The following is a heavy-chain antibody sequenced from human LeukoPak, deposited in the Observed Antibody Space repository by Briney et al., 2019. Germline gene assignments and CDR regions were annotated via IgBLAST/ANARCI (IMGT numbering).Heavy chain of an antibody. V-gene: IGHV3-23*01. CDR3: AKRGVVIRGILVIGYHQEAYHYDF. J-gene: IGHJ4*02. CDR2: ISERGGSI. D-gene: IGHD3-10*01. CDR1: GMSLTYYG. Sequence: GGSLRLSCVVSGMSLTYYGMTWVRQAPGKGLEWVSYISERGGSITYADSVKGRFTISRDTSLNTLYLQMNNLRAEDTAVYFCAKRGVVIRGILVIGYHQEAYHYDFWGQGVLVTVSS.